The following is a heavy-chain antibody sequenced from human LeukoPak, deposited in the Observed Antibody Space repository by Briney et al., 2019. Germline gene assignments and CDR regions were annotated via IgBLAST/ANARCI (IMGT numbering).Heavy chain of an antibody. J-gene: IGHJ4*02. D-gene: IGHD5-24*01. CDR3: AREIGRDGYNRSFDY. V-gene: IGHV4-4*07. CDR1: GGSIISYY. Sequence: PSETLSLTCTVSGGSIISYYWSWIRQPAGKGLEWIGRIFTSGNTNYSPSLKSRLTMSVDTSKNQFSLNLSSVTAADTAVYYCAREIGRDGYNRSFDYWGQGTLVNVSS. CDR2: IFTSGNT.